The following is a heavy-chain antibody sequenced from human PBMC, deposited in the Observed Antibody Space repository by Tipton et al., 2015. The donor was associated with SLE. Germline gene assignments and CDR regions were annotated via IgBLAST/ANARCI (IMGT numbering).Heavy chain of an antibody. J-gene: IGHJ4*02. CDR1: GGSISSNNFF. CDR2: IHYDGTA. Sequence: TLSLTCTVSGGSISSNNFFWSWLRQHPGKGLEWIAYIHYDGTAFYNPSLKSRVTISVDTSKNQFSLRLTSVTAADTAVYYCTGVGSGPGTDYWGQGTLVTVSS. D-gene: IGHD6-13*01. CDR3: TGVGSGPGTDY. V-gene: IGHV4-31*06.